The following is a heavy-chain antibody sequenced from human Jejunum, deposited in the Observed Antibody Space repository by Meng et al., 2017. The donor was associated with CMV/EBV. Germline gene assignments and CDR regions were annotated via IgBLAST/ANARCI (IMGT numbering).Heavy chain of an antibody. CDR1: DYA. J-gene: IGHJ4*02. CDR2: IGWNGDNI. Sequence: DYAMPWVRHGPGKGLEWVASIGWNGDNIDYADSVEGRFTISRDNAKNSLYLQMNSLRPDDTAVYYCARDRFFGDDGSGAYFHDYWGQGTLVTVSS. CDR3: ARDRFFGDDGSGAYFHDY. D-gene: IGHD3-10*01. V-gene: IGHV3-9*01.